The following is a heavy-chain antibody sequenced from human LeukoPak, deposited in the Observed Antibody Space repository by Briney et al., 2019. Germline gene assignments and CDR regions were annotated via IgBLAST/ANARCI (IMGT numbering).Heavy chain of an antibody. Sequence: PGGSLRLSCAASGFTFSSYSMNWVRQSPGKGLEWVSSISTSDSSIYYADSVKGRFTISRDNAKNSLYLQMNSLRAEDTAVYYCARGGVGPTYFDYWGQGTLVTVSS. V-gene: IGHV3-21*06. D-gene: IGHD1-26*01. CDR1: GFTFSSYS. J-gene: IGHJ4*02. CDR3: ARGGVGPTYFDY. CDR2: ISTSDSSI.